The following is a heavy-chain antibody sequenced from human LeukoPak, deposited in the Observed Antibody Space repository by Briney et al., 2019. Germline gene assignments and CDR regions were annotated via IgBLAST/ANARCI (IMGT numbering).Heavy chain of an antibody. CDR1: GGTFTSYA. CDR2: IIPIFGTA. J-gene: IGHJ6*02. CDR3: ARDDIVVVPAAIDGGYYYYGMDV. V-gene: IGHV1-69*13. D-gene: IGHD2-2*02. Sequence: SVKVSCKASGGTFTSYAISWVRQAPGQGLEWMGGIIPIFGTANYAQKFQGRVTITADESTSTAYMELSSLRSEDTAVYYCARDDIVVVPAAIDGGYYYYGMDVWGQGTTVTVSS.